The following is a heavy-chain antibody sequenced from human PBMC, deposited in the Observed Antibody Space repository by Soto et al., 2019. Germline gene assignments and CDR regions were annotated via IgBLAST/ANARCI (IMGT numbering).Heavy chain of an antibody. CDR2: INHSGST. CDR3: ARSPRNRGDYYYYMEV. Sequence: QVQLQQWGAGLLKPSETLSLTCAVYGGSFSGYYWSWIRQPPGKGLEWIGEINHSGSTNYNPSLMSRVTISVDTSKNHFSVKLSSVTAEDTAVYYCARSPRNRGDYYYYMEVWGKGTTVTVSS. V-gene: IGHV4-34*01. CDR1: GGSFSGYY. J-gene: IGHJ6*03.